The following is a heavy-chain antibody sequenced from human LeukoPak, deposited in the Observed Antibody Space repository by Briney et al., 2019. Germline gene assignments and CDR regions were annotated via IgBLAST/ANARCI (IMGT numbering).Heavy chain of an antibody. CDR3: ARTVSGYYFNA. CDR2: VAYSEST. J-gene: IGHJ5*02. D-gene: IGHD5-12*01. CDR1: GVSTNSYY. V-gene: IGHV4-59*01. Sequence: SETLSLTCTVSGVSTNSYYWSWLRQSAGKGLEWIGYVAYSESTNYNPSHKSRVTISLDTSKNQFSLKLSSVTAADTAVYYCARTVSGYYFNAWGPGTLVTVSS.